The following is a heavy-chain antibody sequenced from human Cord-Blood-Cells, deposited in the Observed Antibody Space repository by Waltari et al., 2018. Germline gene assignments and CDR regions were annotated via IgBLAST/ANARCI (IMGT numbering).Heavy chain of an antibody. CDR2: ISSRRSYI. Sequence: EVQLVESGGGLVKPGGSLRLSCAASGFTFSSYSMNWGRQAPGKGLGGVSSISSRRSYIYYADSVKGRVTISRDNAKNSLYLQMNSLRAEDTAVYYCARGSQTGGYYWGQGTLVTVSS. J-gene: IGHJ4*02. CDR3: ARGSQTGGYY. CDR1: GFTFSSYS. V-gene: IGHV3-21*01. D-gene: IGHD7-27*01.